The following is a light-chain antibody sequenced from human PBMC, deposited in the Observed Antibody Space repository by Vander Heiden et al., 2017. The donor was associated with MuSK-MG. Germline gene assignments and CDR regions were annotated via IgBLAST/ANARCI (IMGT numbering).Light chain of an antibody. J-gene: IGLJ1*01. CDR2: DGS. CDR3: CSFAGSHSYV. V-gene: IGLV2-11*01. Sequence: SALTQPRSVSGSPGQSVTISCTGTSGDIGGYNYVSWYQQHPGKAPKLLIYDGSKRPSGVPDRFSGSKSGNTASLTISGLQAEDEADYYCCSFAGSHSYVFGTGTKVTVL. CDR1: SGDIGGYNY.